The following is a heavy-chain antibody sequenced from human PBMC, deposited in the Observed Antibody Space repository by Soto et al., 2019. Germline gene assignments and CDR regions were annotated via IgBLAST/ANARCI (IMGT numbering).Heavy chain of an antibody. J-gene: IGHJ4*02. CDR3: WYYGSGSYYEVWYFDY. V-gene: IGHV1-69*01. CDR1: GGTFSSYA. CDR2: IIPIFGTA. Sequence: QVQLVQSGAEVKKPGSSVKVSCKASGGTFSSYAISWVRQAPGQGLEWMGGIIPIFGTANYAQKFQGRVTITADESTSTAYMELSSLISEDTAVYYCWYYGSGSYYEVWYFDYWGQGTLVTVSS. D-gene: IGHD3-10*01.